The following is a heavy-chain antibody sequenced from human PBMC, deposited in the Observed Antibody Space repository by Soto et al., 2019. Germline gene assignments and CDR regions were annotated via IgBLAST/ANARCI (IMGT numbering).Heavy chain of an antibody. D-gene: IGHD3-9*01. CDR2: IYHGGST. J-gene: IGHJ6*02. CDR3: ARGYYEMLTGNYKESYYHDMDV. V-gene: IGHV4-4*02. CDR1: GGSISGANW. Sequence: PSETLSLTCAVSGGSISGANWWSWVRQSPGKGLEWIGEIYHGGSTNYNPSLRSRVTISVDKSKKHFSLRLSSVTAADTAVYYCARGYYEMLTGNYKESYYHDMDVWGQGTTVTVSS.